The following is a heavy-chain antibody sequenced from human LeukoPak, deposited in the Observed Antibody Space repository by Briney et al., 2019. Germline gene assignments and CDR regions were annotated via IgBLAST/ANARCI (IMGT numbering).Heavy chain of an antibody. D-gene: IGHD1-20*01. J-gene: IGHJ4*02. Sequence: PGGSLRLSCAASGLTFDKAWMNCVRQAPGKGLEWVGRLSSKTHGGTTDYAAPVKGRFTISRDDSKNTLFLEMNSLKTEDTAVYYCSTHTDITVLKYSFDYWGQGTLVTVSS. CDR1: GLTFDKAW. CDR2: LSSKTHGGTT. V-gene: IGHV3-15*01. CDR3: STHTDITVLKYSFDY.